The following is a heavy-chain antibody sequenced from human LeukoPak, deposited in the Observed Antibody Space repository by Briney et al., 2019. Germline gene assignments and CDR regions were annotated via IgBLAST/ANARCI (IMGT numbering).Heavy chain of an antibody. D-gene: IGHD6-13*01. Sequence: SETLSLTCTVSGGSISSSSYYWGWIRQPPGKGLEWIGSIYYSGSTYYNPSLKSRVTISVDTSKNQFSLKLSSVTAADTAVYFCVRETLYSSSWGFQHWGQGALVSVSS. CDR3: VRETLYSSSWGFQH. CDR1: GGSISSSSYY. V-gene: IGHV4-39*07. CDR2: IYYSGST. J-gene: IGHJ1*01.